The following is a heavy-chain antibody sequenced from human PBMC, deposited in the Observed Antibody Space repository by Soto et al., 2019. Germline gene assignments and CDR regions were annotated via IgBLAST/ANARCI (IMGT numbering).Heavy chain of an antibody. CDR3: AREATGVDYYYYGMDV. CDR2: IIPIFGTA. J-gene: IGHJ6*02. V-gene: IGHV1-69*13. Sequence: VASVKVSCKASGGTFSSYAISWVRQAPGQGLEWMGGIIPIFGTANYAQKFQGRVTITAGESTSTAYMELSSLRSEDTAVYYCAREATGVDYYYYGMDVWGQGTTVTVYS. CDR1: GGTFSSYA. D-gene: IGHD2-21*01.